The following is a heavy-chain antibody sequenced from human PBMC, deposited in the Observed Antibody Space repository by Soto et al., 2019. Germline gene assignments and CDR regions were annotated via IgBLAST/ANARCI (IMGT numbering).Heavy chain of an antibody. CDR3: ARRGVARNYYVMDV. CDR1: GGPFSSSA. J-gene: IGHJ6*02. Sequence: SVKVSCKASGGPFSSSAISWVRQAPGQGLEWMGGIIPIFGTAHYAQKFQGRVTITADKSTSTAYMELSSLRSEDTAVYYCARRGVARNYYVMDVCGQGTTETVSS. CDR2: IIPIFGTA. D-gene: IGHD5-12*01. V-gene: IGHV1-69*06.